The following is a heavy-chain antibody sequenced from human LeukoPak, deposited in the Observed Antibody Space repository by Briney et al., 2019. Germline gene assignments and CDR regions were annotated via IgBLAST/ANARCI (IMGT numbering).Heavy chain of an antibody. CDR3: AKRGLGDREAFDI. D-gene: IGHD2-21*02. J-gene: IGHJ3*02. Sequence: GGSLRLSCAVSGFTVSSNYMSWVRQAPGKGLEWVSVLYSGGNTYYADSVKGRFTISRDNSKNTLYLQMNSLRAEDTAVYYCAKRGLGDREAFDIWGQGTMVTVSS. V-gene: IGHV3-53*01. CDR1: GFTVSSNY. CDR2: LYSGGNT.